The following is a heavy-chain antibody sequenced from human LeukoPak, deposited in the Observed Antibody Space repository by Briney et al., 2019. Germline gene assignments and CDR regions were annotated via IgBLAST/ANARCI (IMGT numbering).Heavy chain of an antibody. D-gene: IGHD3-22*01. J-gene: IGHJ4*02. CDR2: IHPKSGDT. V-gene: IGHV1-2*02. CDR1: GYTFTDHY. CDR3: AREDSSGYDY. Sequence: ASVKVSCKTSGYTFTDHYFHWLRQAPGQGLEWMGWIHPKSGDTNYAQNFQGRVTMTRDTSISTAYMEVSRLRSDDTAVYYCAREDSSGYDYWGQGTLVTVSS.